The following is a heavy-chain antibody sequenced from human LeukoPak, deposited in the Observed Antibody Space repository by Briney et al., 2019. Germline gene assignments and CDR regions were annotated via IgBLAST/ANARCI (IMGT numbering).Heavy chain of an antibody. D-gene: IGHD6-19*01. CDR1: GFTFSSYW. Sequence: GGSLRLSCAASGFTFSSYWMHWVRQAPGKGLVWVSRINSDGSSTSYADSVKGRFTISIDNAKNTLYLQMNSLRAEDTAVYYCAREQWLGNCDYWGQGTLVTVSS. CDR3: AREQWLGNCDY. J-gene: IGHJ4*02. V-gene: IGHV3-74*01. CDR2: INSDGSST.